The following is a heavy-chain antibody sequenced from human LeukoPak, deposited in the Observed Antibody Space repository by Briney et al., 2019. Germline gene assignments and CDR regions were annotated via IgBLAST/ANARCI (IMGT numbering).Heavy chain of an antibody. CDR3: AKERGSSSENYYYGMDV. Sequence: PGGSLRLSCAASGFSFDDYAMHWVRQAPGKGLEWVSLISGGAGRTYYADSVKGRFTISRDNNKNSLYLQMNSLRNEDSALYYCAKERGSSSENYYYGMDVWGQGTTVTVSS. J-gene: IGHJ6*02. D-gene: IGHD6-6*01. V-gene: IGHV3-43*02. CDR1: GFSFDDYA. CDR2: ISGGAGRT.